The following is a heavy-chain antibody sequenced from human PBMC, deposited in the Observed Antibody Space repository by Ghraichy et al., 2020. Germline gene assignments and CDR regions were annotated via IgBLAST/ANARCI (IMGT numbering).Heavy chain of an antibody. V-gene: IGHV3-21*01. CDR1: GFPFSTYR. D-gene: IGHD3-22*01. CDR3: ARDDYDSSGYHIDY. Sequence: ETLSLTCAASGFPFSTYRMNWVRQAPGKGLEWVSIISASSSFIYYADSVKGRFTISRDNAKNSLYLQMNSLRADDTAVYYCARDDYDSSGYHIDYWGQGTLVTVS. CDR2: ISASSSFI. J-gene: IGHJ4*02.